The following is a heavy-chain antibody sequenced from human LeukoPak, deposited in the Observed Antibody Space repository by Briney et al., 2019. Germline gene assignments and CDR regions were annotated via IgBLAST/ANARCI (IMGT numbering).Heavy chain of an antibody. D-gene: IGHD6-19*01. CDR1: GFTFSSYS. Sequence: GGSLRLSYAASGFTFSSYSMNWVRQAPGKGLEWVSSICTSSSYIYYADSVKGRFTISRDNAKNSLYLQMNSLRAEDTAVYYCARDSSPTPVAGIDYWGQGTLVTVSS. J-gene: IGHJ4*02. CDR3: ARDSSPTPVAGIDY. V-gene: IGHV3-21*01. CDR2: ICTSSSYI.